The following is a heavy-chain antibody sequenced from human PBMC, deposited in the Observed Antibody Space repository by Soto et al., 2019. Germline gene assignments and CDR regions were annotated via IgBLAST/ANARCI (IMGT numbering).Heavy chain of an antibody. J-gene: IGHJ5*02. CDR2: ISAYNGNT. Sequence: ASVQVSCKASGYTFTSYGISWVRQAPGQGLEWMGWISAYNGNTNYAQKLQGRATMTTDPSTSTAYMELRSLRSEDTAVYYCARERSWFRGQNWFGPWGQGNLVTGSS. V-gene: IGHV1-18*01. CDR1: GYTFTSYG. D-gene: IGHD3-10*01. CDR3: ARERSWFRGQNWFGP.